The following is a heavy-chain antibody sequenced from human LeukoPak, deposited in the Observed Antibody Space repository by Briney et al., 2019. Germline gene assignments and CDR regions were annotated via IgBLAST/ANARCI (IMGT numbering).Heavy chain of an antibody. CDR3: ARSYSSGPHYFGY. J-gene: IGHJ4*02. CDR1: GGSFSGYY. CDR2: INHSGST. V-gene: IGHV4-34*01. D-gene: IGHD6-19*01. Sequence: SETLSLTCAVYGGSFSGYYWSWIRQPPGKGLEWIGEINHSGSTNYSPSLKSRVTISVDTSKNQFSLKLSSVTAADAAVYYCARSYSSGPHYFGYWGQGTLVTVSS.